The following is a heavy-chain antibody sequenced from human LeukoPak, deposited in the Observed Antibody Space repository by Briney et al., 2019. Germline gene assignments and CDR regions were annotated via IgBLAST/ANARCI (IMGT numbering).Heavy chain of an antibody. D-gene: IGHD1-26*01. CDR1: GFTVSSNY. Sequence: GGSLRLSCAASGFTVSSNYMSWVRQAPGKGLEWVSVIYSGGSTYYADSVKGRFTISRDNAKNTLSLQMNSLRAGDTAVYYCARDLMWELNRFDPWGQGALVTVSS. CDR3: ARDLMWELNRFDP. CDR2: IYSGGST. J-gene: IGHJ5*02. V-gene: IGHV3-53*01.